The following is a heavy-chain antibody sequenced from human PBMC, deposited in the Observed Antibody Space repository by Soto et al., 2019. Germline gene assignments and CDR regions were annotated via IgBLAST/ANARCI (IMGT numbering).Heavy chain of an antibody. CDR3: ARENYYDSSGYPDY. J-gene: IGHJ4*02. D-gene: IGHD3-22*01. V-gene: IGHV4-34*01. CDR1: GGCFSGYY. Sequence: SDTLSLTCAVYGGCFSGYYWSWIRQPPGKGLEWIGEINHSGSTNYNPSLKSRVTISVNTSKNQFSLKLSSVTAADTAVYYCARENYYDSSGYPDYWGQGTQVTSPQ. CDR2: INHSGST.